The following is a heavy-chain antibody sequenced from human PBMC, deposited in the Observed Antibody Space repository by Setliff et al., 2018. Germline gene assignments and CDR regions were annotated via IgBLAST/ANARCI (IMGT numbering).Heavy chain of an antibody. CDR1: GASIRNNYY. J-gene: IGHJ4*02. D-gene: IGHD1-1*01. CDR3: ARGVRTGHLDS. Sequence: LETLSLTCAVSGASIRNNYYWGWIRQSPGTGLEWIGSIFYNGMAYYNPSLKSRVTMSVDTSKNQFSLNLNSVTVADTAVYFCARGVRTGHLDSWGQGTLVTVSS. V-gene: IGHV4-39*07. CDR2: IFYNGMA.